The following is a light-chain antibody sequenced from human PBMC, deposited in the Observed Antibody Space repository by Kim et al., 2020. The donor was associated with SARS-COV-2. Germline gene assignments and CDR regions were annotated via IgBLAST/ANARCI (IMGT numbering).Light chain of an antibody. CDR1: QSVTSN. Sequence: SVSPGERATLSCRASQSVTSNLACYQQKPGQAPRLLIYGASIRATGIPVRFVGSGSGTEFTLTISSLQSEDIAVYYCQQYNNWPFFGPGTKVDIK. CDR3: QQYNNWPF. CDR2: GAS. J-gene: IGKJ3*01. V-gene: IGKV3-15*01.